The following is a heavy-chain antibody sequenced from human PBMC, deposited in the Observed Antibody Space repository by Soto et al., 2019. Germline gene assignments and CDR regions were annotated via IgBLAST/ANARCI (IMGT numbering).Heavy chain of an antibody. CDR3: ARDTYPEYFQH. CDR1: GGSISSYY. Sequence: SETLSLTCSVSGGSISSYYWSWIRQPPGKGLEWIGYIYYSGSTYYNPSLKSRVTISVDTSKNQFSLKLSSVTAADTAVYYCARDTYPEYFQHWGQGTLVTVSS. CDR2: IYYSGST. J-gene: IGHJ1*01. V-gene: IGHV4-59*06. D-gene: IGHD5-18*01.